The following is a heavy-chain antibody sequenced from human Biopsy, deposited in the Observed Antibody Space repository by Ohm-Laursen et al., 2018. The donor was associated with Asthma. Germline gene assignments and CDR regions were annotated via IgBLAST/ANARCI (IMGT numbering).Heavy chain of an antibody. V-gene: IGHV4-39*01. Sequence: SETLSLTCSLSSGSGGYMRSGNYYWGWIRQPPGKGLEWIGSIYYSGTTYYNPPLESRGTVSAATSKNQFSQKLTSVTAADTAVYYCVRGSSSWHHGPFHYYYGLDVWGQGTTATVSS. CDR1: SGSGGYMRSGNYY. D-gene: IGHD6-13*01. CDR3: VRGSSSWHHGPFHYYYGLDV. J-gene: IGHJ6*02. CDR2: IYYSGTT.